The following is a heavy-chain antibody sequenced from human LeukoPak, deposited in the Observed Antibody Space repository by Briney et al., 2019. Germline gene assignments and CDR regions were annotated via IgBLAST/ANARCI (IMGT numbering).Heavy chain of an antibody. D-gene: IGHD1-1*01. CDR1: GGSISSYY. CDR2: IYYSGST. J-gene: IGHJ5*02. Sequence: SETLSLTCTVSGGSISSYYWSWIRQPPGKGLGWIGYIYYSGSTNYNPSLKSRVTISVDTSKNQFSLKVSSVTAADTAVYYCARHGTTGTNLNWFDPWGQGTLVTVSS. CDR3: ARHGTTGTNLNWFDP. V-gene: IGHV4-59*01.